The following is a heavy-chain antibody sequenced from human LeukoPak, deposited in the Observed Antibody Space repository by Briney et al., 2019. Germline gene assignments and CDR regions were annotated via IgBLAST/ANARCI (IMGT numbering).Heavy chain of an antibody. J-gene: IGHJ4*02. CDR3: ARDGSVGATKAVDY. V-gene: IGHV3-33*01. CDR2: IWYDGSNK. Sequence: GGSLRLSCAASGFTFSSYGMHWVRQAPGKGLEGVAVIWYDGSNKYYADSVKGRFTISRDNSKNTLYLQMNSLRAEDTAVYYCARDGSVGATKAVDYWGQGTLVTVSS. CDR1: GFTFSSYG. D-gene: IGHD1-26*01.